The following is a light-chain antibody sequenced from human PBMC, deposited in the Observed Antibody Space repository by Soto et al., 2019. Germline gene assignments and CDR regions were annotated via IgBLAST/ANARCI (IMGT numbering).Light chain of an antibody. J-gene: IGLJ2*01. CDR2: DVS. Sequence: QSALTQPPXASGXPXQXVTIXCTGSSSDVGGYNYVSWYQQHPGKAPKLMIYDVSKRPSGVPDRFSGSKSGNTASLTVSGLQAEDEADYYCSSYAGSNIVVFGGGTKVTVL. CDR3: SSYAGSNIVV. V-gene: IGLV2-8*01. CDR1: SSDVGGYNY.